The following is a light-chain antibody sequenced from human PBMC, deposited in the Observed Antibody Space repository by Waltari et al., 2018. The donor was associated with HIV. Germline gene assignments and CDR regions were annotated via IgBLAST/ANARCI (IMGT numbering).Light chain of an antibody. J-gene: IGLJ2*01. CDR3: QVWDNNTAV. CDR1: KLGDKY. Sequence: SYELTQPPSMSVSPGQTASITCSGDKLGDKYVCWYQQRPGQSPVMVIYQDSERPSGVPERFSGSNSGNTATLTFSGTQPLDEADYYCQVWDNNTAVFGGGTKLTVL. CDR2: QDS. V-gene: IGLV3-1*01.